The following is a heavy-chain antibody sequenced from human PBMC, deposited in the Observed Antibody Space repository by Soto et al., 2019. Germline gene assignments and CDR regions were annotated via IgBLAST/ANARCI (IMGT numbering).Heavy chain of an antibody. CDR1: GFTFSSYX. Sequence: XGSLRLSCAASGFTFSSYXXNWVRQAPGKGLEWVSFITSSGSYIFYADSLKGRFTISRDNSKNTVFLQMNSLTAGDTAVYYCAKATATGGGAFDICGQGTMVTVSS. CDR2: ITSSGSYI. D-gene: IGHD2-8*02. CDR3: AKATATGGGAFDI. V-gene: IGHV3-21*04. J-gene: IGHJ3*02.